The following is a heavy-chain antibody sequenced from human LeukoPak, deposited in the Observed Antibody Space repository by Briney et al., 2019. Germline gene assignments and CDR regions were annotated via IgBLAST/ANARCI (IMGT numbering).Heavy chain of an antibody. CDR1: GFTFSFYW. D-gene: IGHD3-10*01. CDR3: AKVANYYYGSETYYFFEH. V-gene: IGHV3-74*01. CDR2: IHSDGSST. Sequence: GGSLRLSCAASGFTFSFYWMHWVRQAPGKGLVWVSRIHSDGSSTSYADSVKGRFTISRDNAKNSLYLQMNSLRVEDTAVYYCAKVANYYYGSETYYFFEHWGQGTPVTASS. J-gene: IGHJ4*02.